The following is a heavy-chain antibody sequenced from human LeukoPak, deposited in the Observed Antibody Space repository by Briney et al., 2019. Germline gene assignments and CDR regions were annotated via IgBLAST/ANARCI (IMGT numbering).Heavy chain of an antibody. CDR1: GFTVSSNY. V-gene: IGHV3-53*01. CDR2: IYSGGST. J-gene: IGHJ4*02. CDR3: ARAGAVEVFDY. D-gene: IGHD6-19*01. Sequence: GGSLRLSCAASGFTVSSNYMSWVRQAPGKGLEWVSVIYSGGSTYYADSVKGRFTISRDNSKNTLYLQMNSLRAEDTAVYHCARAGAVEVFDYWGQGTLVTVSS.